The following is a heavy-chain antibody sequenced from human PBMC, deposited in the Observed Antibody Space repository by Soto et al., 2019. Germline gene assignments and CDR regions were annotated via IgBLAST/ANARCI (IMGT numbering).Heavy chain of an antibody. D-gene: IGHD7-27*01. V-gene: IGHV1-2*02. CDR1: GHTFTGHH. CDR3: GLEPTGTGGFDY. CDR2: IDLDNDNR. J-gene: IGHJ4*02. Sequence: QVQLVQSGAEVKKPGASVKVSCKASGHTFTGHHMHWVRPAPGQGLEWMGYIDLDNDNRAYAQKFQGRVTTTRDTSITTAYVELTGLRSDDTAVYFCGLEPTGTGGFDYWGQGTLVTGSS.